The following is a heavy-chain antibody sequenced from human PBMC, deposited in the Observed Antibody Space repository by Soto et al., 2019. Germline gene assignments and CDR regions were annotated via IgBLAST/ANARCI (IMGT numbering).Heavy chain of an antibody. CDR3: AKKVNSGPGSQYFDD. J-gene: IGHJ4*02. V-gene: IGHV3-23*01. D-gene: IGHD3-10*01. CDR2: FRTGGDDGTT. Sequence: GVLLRHSCAASEFAFISYSMSWVRPAPGKGLEWVSGFRTGGDDGTTYYADSVKGRFTISRDNSKNTLFLQMNSLRVEDTAIYYCAKKVNSGPGSQYFDDWGQGTLVTVSS. CDR1: EFAFISYS.